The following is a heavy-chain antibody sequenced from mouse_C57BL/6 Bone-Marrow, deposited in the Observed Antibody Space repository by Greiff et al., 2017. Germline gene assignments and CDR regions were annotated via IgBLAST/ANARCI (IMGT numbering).Heavy chain of an antibody. CDR2: IYPSDSGT. V-gene: IGHV1-61*01. CDR3: ARKGWLPYAMDY. D-gene: IGHD2-3*01. CDR1: GYTFTSYW. J-gene: IGHJ4*01. Sequence: QVQLQQPGAELVRPGSSVKLSCKASGYTFTSYWMDWVKQRPGQGLEWIGNIYPSDSGTHYNQKFKDKATLTVDKSSSTVYMQLSSLTSEDSAVYYCARKGWLPYAMDYWGKGTSVTVSS.